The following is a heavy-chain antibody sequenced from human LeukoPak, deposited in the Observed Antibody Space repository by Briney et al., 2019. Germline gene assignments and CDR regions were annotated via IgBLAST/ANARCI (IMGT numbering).Heavy chain of an antibody. CDR1: GGSISSYY. D-gene: IGHD6-13*01. CDR3: ARLLAVGYSSSWYCRVSWFDP. J-gene: IGHJ5*02. CDR2: IYYSGST. Sequence: SETLSLTCTVSGGSISSYYWSWIRQPPGKGLEWIGYIYYSGSTNYNPSLKSRVTISVDTSKNQFSLKLSSVTAADTAVYYCARLLAVGYSSSWYCRVSWFDPWGQGTLVTVSS. V-gene: IGHV4-59*08.